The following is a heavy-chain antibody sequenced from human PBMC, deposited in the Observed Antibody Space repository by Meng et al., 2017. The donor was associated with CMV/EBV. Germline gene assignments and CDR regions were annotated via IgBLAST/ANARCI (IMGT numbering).Heavy chain of an antibody. V-gene: IGHV1-69*05. Sequence: SVKVSCKASGCTFSSYAISWVRQAPGQGLEWMGWIIPIFGTANYAQKFQGRVTITMDESTSTAYIELSSLRSEDTAVYYCARDRVEAASQIWATNWFDPWGQGTLVTVSS. CDR2: IIPIFGTA. D-gene: IGHD2-15*01. CDR3: ARDRVEAASQIWATNWFDP. J-gene: IGHJ5*02. CDR1: GCTFSSYA.